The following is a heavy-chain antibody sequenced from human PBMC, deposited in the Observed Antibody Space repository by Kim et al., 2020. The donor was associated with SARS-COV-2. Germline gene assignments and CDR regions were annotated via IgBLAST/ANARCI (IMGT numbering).Heavy chain of an antibody. V-gene: IGHV4-59*01. CDR2: INHSGST. CDR1: GGSISRYY. J-gene: IGHJ4*02. CDR3: ARGRIPARILTCYLDY. D-gene: IGHD2-2*01. Sequence: SETLSLTCTVSGGSISRYYWSWIRQPPGKGLEWIGYINHSGSTKYSPSLKSRVTISVDTSNNQFSLTLTSVTASDTAVYFCARGRIPARILTCYLDYWGQG.